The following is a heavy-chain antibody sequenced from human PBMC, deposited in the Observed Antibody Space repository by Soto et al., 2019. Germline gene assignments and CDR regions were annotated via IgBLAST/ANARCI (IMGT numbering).Heavy chain of an antibody. J-gene: IGHJ4*02. CDR2: INPNSGGT. Sequence: ASVKVSCKASGYTFTGYYMHWVRQAPGQGLEWMGWINPNSGGTNYAQKFQGWVTMTRDTSISTAYMELSRLRSDDTAVYYCARARGQLGALYYFDYWGQGTLVTVSS. CDR3: ARARGQLGALYYFDY. CDR1: GYTFTGYY. V-gene: IGHV1-2*04. D-gene: IGHD6-6*01.